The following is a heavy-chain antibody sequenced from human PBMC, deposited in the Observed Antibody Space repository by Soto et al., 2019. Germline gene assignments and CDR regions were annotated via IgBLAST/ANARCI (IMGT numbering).Heavy chain of an antibody. CDR1: GFTFSSYA. CDR2: ISYDGSNK. CDR3: ARAPRTGFDY. J-gene: IGHJ4*02. V-gene: IGHV3-30-3*01. Sequence: GGSLRLSCAASGFTFSSYAMHWVRQAPGKGLEWVAVISYDGSNKYYADSVKGRFTISRDNSKNTLYLQMNSLRAEDTAVYYCARAPRTGFDYWGQGTLVTVSS.